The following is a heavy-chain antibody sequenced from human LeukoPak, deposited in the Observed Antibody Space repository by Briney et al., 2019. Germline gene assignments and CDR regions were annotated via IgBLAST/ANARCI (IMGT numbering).Heavy chain of an antibody. Sequence: GRPLRLSCAASGFTFDDYAMHWVRQAPGKGLEWVSGITWNSDNIEYADSVKGRFTISRDNAKNSLYLQMNSLRAEDMALYYCAKGGGGRLIYYYYMDVWGKGTTVTVSS. D-gene: IGHD3-16*01. CDR2: ITWNSDNI. V-gene: IGHV3-9*03. CDR1: GFTFDDYA. CDR3: AKGGGGRLIYYYYMDV. J-gene: IGHJ6*03.